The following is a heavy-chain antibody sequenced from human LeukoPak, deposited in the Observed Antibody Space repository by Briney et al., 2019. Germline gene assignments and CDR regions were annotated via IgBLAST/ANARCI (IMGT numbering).Heavy chain of an antibody. D-gene: IGHD1-1*01. CDR1: GFTLKHYY. J-gene: IGHJ5*02. CDR3: VRDTGNSWKPPDP. Sequence: GVSLTLPCAASGFTLKHYYVIWTRGSPGGGGEGVSCMSSSGVYTTYAEPTTGRFTISRDDATNTLSLKMNSLRAEARAVYSRVRDTGNSWKPPDPWGAGTLVTVSS. V-gene: IGHV3-11*05. CDR2: MSSSGVYT.